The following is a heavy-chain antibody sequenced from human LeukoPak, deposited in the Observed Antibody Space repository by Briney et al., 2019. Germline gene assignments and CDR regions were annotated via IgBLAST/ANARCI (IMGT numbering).Heavy chain of an antibody. CDR3: ARGRITYYYGSGSYGPTFNWFDP. V-gene: IGHV1-69*06. D-gene: IGHD3-10*01. CDR1: GGTFSSYA. CDR2: IIPIFGTA. Sequence: SVKVSCKASGGTFSSYAISWVRQAPGQGLEWMGGIIPIFGTANYAQKFQGRVTITADKSTSTAYMELSSLRSEDTAVYYCARGRITYYYGSGSYGPTFNWFDPWGQGTLVTVSS. J-gene: IGHJ5*02.